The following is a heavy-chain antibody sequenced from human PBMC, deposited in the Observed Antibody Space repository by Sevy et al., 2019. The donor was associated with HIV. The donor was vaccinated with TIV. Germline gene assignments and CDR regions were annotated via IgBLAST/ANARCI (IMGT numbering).Heavy chain of an antibody. CDR3: ALERLSSDVAEYFQN. V-gene: IGHV3-30-3*01. J-gene: IGHJ1*01. CDR2: ISFVATNK. CDR1: GFTFNRYS. D-gene: IGHD1-1*01. Sequence: GGSLRLSCAASGFTFNRYSMHWVRQAPGKGLEWVATISFVATNKHYSDSVKGRFTISRDNFQNSLFLQMDSLRPEDTAVYYCALERLSSDVAEYFQNWGQGTLVTVSS.